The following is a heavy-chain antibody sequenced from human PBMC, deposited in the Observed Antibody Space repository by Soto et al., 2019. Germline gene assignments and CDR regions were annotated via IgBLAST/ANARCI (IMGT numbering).Heavy chain of an antibody. CDR2: INPNSGGT. D-gene: IGHD4-17*01. J-gene: IGHJ6*04. Sequence: ASVKVSCKASGYTFTGYYMHWVRQAPGQGLEWMGWINPNSGGTNYAQKFQGWVTMTRDTSISTAYMELSRLRSDDTAVYYCARAGLLPYGPPVSDLDVWGKGTTVTVSS. V-gene: IGHV1-2*04. CDR1: GYTFTGYY. CDR3: ARAGLLPYGPPVSDLDV.